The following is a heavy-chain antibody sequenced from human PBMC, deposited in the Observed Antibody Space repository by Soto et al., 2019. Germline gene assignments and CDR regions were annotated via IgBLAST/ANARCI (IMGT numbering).Heavy chain of an antibody. J-gene: IGHJ4*02. Sequence: GRSLRVSCVVSGFTFSSFPMSWVRQTPGKGLDWVSSLSGSGGSTYYATSVRGRFTISRDNSKSTLYLQLNNLITDDTAVYYWAKEGGRFPFELWGQGTVVTVSS. CDR2: LSGSGGST. V-gene: IGHV3-23*01. D-gene: IGHD3-16*01. CDR3: AKEGGRFPFEL. CDR1: GFTFSSFP.